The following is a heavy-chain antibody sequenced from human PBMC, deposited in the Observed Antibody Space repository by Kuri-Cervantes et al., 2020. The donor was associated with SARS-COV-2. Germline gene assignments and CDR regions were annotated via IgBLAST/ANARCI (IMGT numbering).Heavy chain of an antibody. V-gene: IGHV3-7*01. D-gene: IGHD2-8*01. Sequence: GESLKISCAASGFTFSSYWMSWVRQAPGKGLEWVANIKQDGSEKYYVDSVRGRFTIPRDNAKNSLYLQMNSLRAEDTAVYYCASYCTNGVCYDSSGVENAFDIWGQGTMVTVSS. J-gene: IGHJ3*02. CDR2: IKQDGSEK. CDR3: ASYCTNGVCYDSSGVENAFDI. CDR1: GFTFSSYW.